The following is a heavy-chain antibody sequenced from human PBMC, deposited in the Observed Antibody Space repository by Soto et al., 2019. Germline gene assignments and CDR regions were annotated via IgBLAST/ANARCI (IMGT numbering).Heavy chain of an antibody. V-gene: IGHV3-9*01. Sequence: EVQLVESGGGLVQPGRSLRLSCAASGFTFDDYAMHWVRQAPGKGLEWVSGISWNSGSIGYADSVKGRFTISRDNAKNSLYLQMNSLRAEDTALYYCAKDMRDPYYDFWSGYRSPLGLYGMDVWGQGTTVTVSS. D-gene: IGHD3-3*01. CDR3: AKDMRDPYYDFWSGYRSPLGLYGMDV. CDR2: ISWNSGSI. J-gene: IGHJ6*02. CDR1: GFTFDDYA.